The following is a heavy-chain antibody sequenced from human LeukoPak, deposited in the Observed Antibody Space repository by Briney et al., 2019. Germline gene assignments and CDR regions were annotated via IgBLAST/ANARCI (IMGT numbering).Heavy chain of an antibody. CDR1: GYTFTAYY. CDR3: ASEAFCAGGSCYLHRVAS. D-gene: IGHD2-15*01. CDR2: IDTNSGGT. V-gene: IGHV1-2*02. Sequence: ASVKVSCKASGYTFTAYYMHWVRQAPGQGVEWMGWIDTNSGGTNYAQKFKGRVTITRDTSIGTAYMGLSRLISDDTAVYYFASEAFCAGGSCYLHRVASWGPGTLVTVSS. J-gene: IGHJ4*02.